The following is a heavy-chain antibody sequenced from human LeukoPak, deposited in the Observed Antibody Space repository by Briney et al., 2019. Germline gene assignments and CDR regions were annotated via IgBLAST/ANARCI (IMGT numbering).Heavy chain of an antibody. V-gene: IGHV3-23*01. CDR3: ARRAGAYSHPYDY. D-gene: IGHD4/OR15-4a*01. CDR1: GFTFRNYG. Sequence: GGTLRLSCAASGFTFRNYGLTWVRQAPGKGLEWVSSIANSADNTYYAESVKGRFTISRDNSKNTLYLQMNSLRAEDTAVYYCARRAGAYSHPYDYWGQGTLVTVSS. J-gene: IGHJ4*02. CDR2: IANSADNT.